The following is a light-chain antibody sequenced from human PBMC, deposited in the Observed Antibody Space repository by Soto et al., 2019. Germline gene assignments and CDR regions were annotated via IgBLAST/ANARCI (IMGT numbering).Light chain of an antibody. CDR3: QHRSNWPVT. J-gene: IGKJ2*01. V-gene: IGKV3-11*01. Sequence: IVLTQSPATLSLSPGERATLSCRASQSVSSYLAWYQQKPGQAPRLLIYDASNRANGTPGRFSGSGSGTDFTPTISSLEPEDVAVYYCQHRSNWPVTFGQGTKLEIK. CDR1: QSVSSY. CDR2: DAS.